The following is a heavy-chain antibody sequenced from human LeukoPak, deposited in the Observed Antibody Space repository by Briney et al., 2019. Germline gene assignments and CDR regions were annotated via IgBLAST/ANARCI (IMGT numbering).Heavy chain of an antibody. J-gene: IGHJ4*02. CDR2: ISGSGGST. V-gene: IGHV3-23*01. CDR3: AKAYKERGGVGYFDY. CDR1: GFSFSRYA. Sequence: GVSLSLSCAASGFSFSRYAMSWVRQAPGKGLEWVSAISGSGGSTHYAESVKRRFTIYRDNSKNTLYLQMNSLRAEDTAVYYCAKAYKERGGVGYFDYWGQGTLVTVSS. D-gene: IGHD3-16*01.